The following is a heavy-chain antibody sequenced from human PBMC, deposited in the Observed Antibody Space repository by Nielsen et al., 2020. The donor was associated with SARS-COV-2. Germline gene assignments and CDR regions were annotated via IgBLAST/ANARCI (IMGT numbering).Heavy chain of an antibody. D-gene: IGHD4-23*01. CDR1: GFTFTNYG. Sequence: GESLKISCAASGFTFTNYGIHWVRQAPGKGLEWVAVISYEGSQKKYGDSVKGRFTISRDSSKNTVYLHMNSLKTEDTAVYYCSSPTVAYWGQGTLVTVSP. CDR2: ISYEGSQK. V-gene: IGHV3-30*03. J-gene: IGHJ4*02. CDR3: SSPTVAY.